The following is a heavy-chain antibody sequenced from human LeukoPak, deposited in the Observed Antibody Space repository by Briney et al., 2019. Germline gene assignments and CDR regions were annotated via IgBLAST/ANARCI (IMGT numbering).Heavy chain of an antibody. CDR3: AGATKILLWLPNY. CDR2: IYPGDSDT. V-gene: IGHV5-51*01. D-gene: IGHD5-18*01. J-gene: IGHJ4*02. CDR1: GYSFTSYW. Sequence: GESLKISCKGSGYSFTSYWIGWVRQMPGKGLEWMGIIYPGDSDTRYSPSFQGQVTISADKSISTAYLQWSSLKASDTAMYYCAGATKILLWLPNYWGQGTLVTVSS.